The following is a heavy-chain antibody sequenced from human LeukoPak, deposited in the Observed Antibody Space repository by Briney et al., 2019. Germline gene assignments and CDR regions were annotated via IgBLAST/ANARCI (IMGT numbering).Heavy chain of an antibody. CDR3: TRDAAIYDSSGYYYLW. Sequence: GASVKVSCKAFRGTFSRYAISWVRQAPGQGLEWMGGITPMFGTANYAQKFQGRVTITADESTSTAYMELSSLRYEDTAVYYCTRDAAIYDSSGYYYLWWGQGTLVTVSS. CDR2: ITPMFGTA. CDR1: RGTFSRYA. J-gene: IGHJ4*02. D-gene: IGHD3-22*01. V-gene: IGHV1-69*13.